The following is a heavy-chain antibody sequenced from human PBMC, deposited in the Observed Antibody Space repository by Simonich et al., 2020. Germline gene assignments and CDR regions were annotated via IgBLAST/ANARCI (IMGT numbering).Heavy chain of an antibody. CDR2: INPNSGGT. V-gene: IGHV1-2*06. D-gene: IGHD7-27*01. CDR3: ASGWDWGFSHMSDY. Sequence: QVQLVQSGAEVKKPGASVKVSCKASGYTFTGYYMHWVRQAPGQGLEGMGRINPNSGGTNYAQKCQGRVTMTRDTSISTAYMELSRLRSDDTAVYYCASGWDWGFSHMSDYWGQGTLVTVSS. CDR1: GYTFTGYY. J-gene: IGHJ4*02.